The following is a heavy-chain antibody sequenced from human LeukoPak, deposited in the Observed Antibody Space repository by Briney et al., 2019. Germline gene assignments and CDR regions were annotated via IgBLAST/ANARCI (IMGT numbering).Heavy chain of an antibody. V-gene: IGHV1-69*04. Sequence: SVQVSCKASGGTFSSYAISWVRQAPGQGLEWMGRIIPILGIANYAQKFQGRATITADKSTSTAYMELSSLRSEDTAVYYCARDLYHGDYVIGDYWGQGTLVTVSS. J-gene: IGHJ4*02. CDR2: IIPILGIA. CDR1: GGTFSSYA. CDR3: ARDLYHGDYVIGDY. D-gene: IGHD4-17*01.